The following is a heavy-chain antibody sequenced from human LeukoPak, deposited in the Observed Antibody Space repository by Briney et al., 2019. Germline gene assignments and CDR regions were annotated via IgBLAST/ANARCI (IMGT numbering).Heavy chain of an antibody. V-gene: IGHV3-23*01. D-gene: IGHD2/OR15-2a*01. CDR2: ITGRDSST. CDR3: AKGLGGQYYYFGMDV. CDR1: GFTFSSYA. Sequence: GGSLRLSCAASGFTFSSYAMSWVRQAPGKGLEWVSGITGRDSSTDYADSVMGRFTISRDNSKNTLYLQMNSLRAEDTAIYYCAKGLGGQYYYFGMDVWGQGTTVTVSS. J-gene: IGHJ6*02.